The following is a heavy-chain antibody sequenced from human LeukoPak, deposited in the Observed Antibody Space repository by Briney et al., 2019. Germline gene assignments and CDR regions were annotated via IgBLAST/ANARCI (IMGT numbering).Heavy chain of an antibody. CDR3: TTDAASGSGSYYYRYYYYYGMDV. CDR2: IKSKTDGGTT. D-gene: IGHD3-10*01. J-gene: IGHJ6*02. Sequence: PGGSLRLSCAASGFTFSNAWMSWVRQAPGKGLEWVGRIKSKTDGGTTDYAAPVKGRFTISRDDSKNTLYLQMNSLKTEDTAVYYCTTDAASGSGSYYYRYYYYYGMDVWGQGTTVTVSS. V-gene: IGHV3-15*01. CDR1: GFTFSNAW.